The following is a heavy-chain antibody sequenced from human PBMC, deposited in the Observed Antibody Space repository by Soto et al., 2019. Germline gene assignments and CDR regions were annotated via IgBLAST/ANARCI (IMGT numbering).Heavy chain of an antibody. D-gene: IGHD3-16*01. CDR1: GFTFGSYW. J-gene: IGHJ4*02. V-gene: IGHV3-7*05. CDR3: VRTGDDY. Sequence: EVQLVESGGGLVQPGGSLTLSCAASGFTFGSYWMGWVRQAPGKGLEWVATIKQDGSEKYYMDSVKGRFTIPRNNAKKSLYLQINSLGGHDTALYFCVRTGDDYWGQGTLVTVSS. CDR2: IKQDGSEK.